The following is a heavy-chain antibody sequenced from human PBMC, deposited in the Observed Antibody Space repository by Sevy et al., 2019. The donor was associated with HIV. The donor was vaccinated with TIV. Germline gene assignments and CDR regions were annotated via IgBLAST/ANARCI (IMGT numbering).Heavy chain of an antibody. CDR1: GFNFSSYG. CDR2: ISYDGSRK. D-gene: IGHD3-3*01. J-gene: IGHJ3*02. CDR3: AKESGAYYDFWGAHDAFDN. Sequence: GGSLRLSCAASGFNFSSYGMHWVRQAPGKGLEWVAVISYDGSRKYYAESGKGRFTISRDNSKNTLYLQISRLRAEDTAVYDWAKESGAYYDFWGAHDAFDNWGQGTMVTVSS. V-gene: IGHV3-30*18.